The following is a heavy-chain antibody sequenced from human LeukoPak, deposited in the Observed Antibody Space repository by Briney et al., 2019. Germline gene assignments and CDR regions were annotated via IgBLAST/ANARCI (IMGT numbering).Heavy chain of an antibody. CDR1: GYTFTVYF. D-gene: IGHD4-17*01. J-gene: IGHJ4*02. CDR2: INPSSGGT. V-gene: IGHV1-2*06. Sequence: ASVKVSCKTSGYTFTVYFLHWVRQAPGQGLEWMGRINPSSGGTDYAQKFRGRVTMTMDKSISTAFMELSGLKPDDTAFYYCAKNLHGDGDYGAGGNWGQGTLVTVS. CDR3: AKNLHGDGDYGAGGN.